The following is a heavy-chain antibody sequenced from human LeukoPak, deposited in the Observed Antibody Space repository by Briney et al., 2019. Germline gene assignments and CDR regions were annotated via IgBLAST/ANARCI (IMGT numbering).Heavy chain of an antibody. CDR3: ARHGRGSVGSGSYHGFDY. CDR2: IYHSGST. J-gene: IGHJ4*02. CDR1: GGSISSGGYY. D-gene: IGHD3-10*01. Sequence: KASETLSLTCTVSGGSISSGGYYWSWIRQPPGKGLEWIGYIYHSGSTYYNPSLKSRVTISVDTSKNQFSLKLSSVTAADTAVYYCARHGRGSVGSGSYHGFDYWGQGTLVTVSS. V-gene: IGHV4-30-2*05.